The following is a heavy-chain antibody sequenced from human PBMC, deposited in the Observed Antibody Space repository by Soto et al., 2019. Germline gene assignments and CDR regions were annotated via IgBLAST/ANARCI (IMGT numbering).Heavy chain of an antibody. CDR1: GGSISSYY. D-gene: IGHD1-26*01. J-gene: IGHJ5*02. V-gene: IGHV4-59*01. Sequence: PSETLSLTCTVSGGSISSYYWSWIRQPPGKGLEWIGYIYYSGSTNYNPSLKSRVTISVDTSKNQFSLKLSPVTAADTAVYYCARGLRIVGATNWFDPWGQGTLVTVSS. CDR3: ARGLRIVGATNWFDP. CDR2: IYYSGST.